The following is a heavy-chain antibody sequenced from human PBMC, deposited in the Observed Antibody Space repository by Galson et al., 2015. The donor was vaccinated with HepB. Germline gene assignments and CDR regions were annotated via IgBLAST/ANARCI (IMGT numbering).Heavy chain of an antibody. V-gene: IGHV1-69*04. Sequence: SVKVSCKASGGTFSSYAISWVRQAPGQGLEWMGRLISILGITNYAQKYQGRVTITADKSTSTTYMEMSSLRAEDTDVYYCASLDSSSPFDAFDIWGQGTMVTXSS. CDR1: GGTFSSYA. CDR2: LISILGIT. J-gene: IGHJ3*02. D-gene: IGHD6-13*01. CDR3: ASLDSSSPFDAFDI.